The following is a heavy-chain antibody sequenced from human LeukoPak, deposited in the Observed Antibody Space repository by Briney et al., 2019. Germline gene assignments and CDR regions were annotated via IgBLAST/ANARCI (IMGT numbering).Heavy chain of an antibody. CDR3: VKTYYYDSSGYSADTFDI. V-gene: IGHV1-18*01. Sequence: ASVKVSCKASGYTFTSYGITWVRQAPGQGLEWMGWISAYNGNTNYAQKVQGRVSMTTDTSTSTAYMELRSLRSDDTAVYYCVKTYYYDSSGYSADTFDIWGQGTMVTVSS. CDR1: GYTFTSYG. CDR2: ISAYNGNT. J-gene: IGHJ3*02. D-gene: IGHD3-22*01.